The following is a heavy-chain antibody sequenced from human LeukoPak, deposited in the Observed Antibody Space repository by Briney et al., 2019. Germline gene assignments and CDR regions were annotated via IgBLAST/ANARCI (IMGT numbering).Heavy chain of an antibody. CDR1: GASFSGHY. CDR3: ARGEDAAKTHI. D-gene: IGHD5-18*01. J-gene: IGHJ1*01. V-gene: IGHV4-34*01. Sequence: SETLSLTCAVYGASFSGHYRSRIRQPPGKGLEWIGEIHPSGSTYYNPSLESRVTISVDTSKNQLSLKLSSVTAADTAVYYCARGEDAAKTHIWGQGSLVTVSS. CDR2: IHPSGST.